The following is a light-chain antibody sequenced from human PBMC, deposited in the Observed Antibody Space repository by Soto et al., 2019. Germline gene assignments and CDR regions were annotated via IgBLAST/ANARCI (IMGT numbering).Light chain of an antibody. V-gene: IGLV1-47*02. CDR3: VSWDNSLSGRV. J-gene: IGLJ3*02. Sequence: QSVLTQPPSASGTPGQRVTIYCSGSSSNTGSNYVYWYQQFPGTAPKLLIYSNDKRPSGVPDRFSGSKSGTSASLAISGLRSEDEADYYCVSWDNSLSGRVFGGGTKLTVL. CDR1: SSNTGSNY. CDR2: SND.